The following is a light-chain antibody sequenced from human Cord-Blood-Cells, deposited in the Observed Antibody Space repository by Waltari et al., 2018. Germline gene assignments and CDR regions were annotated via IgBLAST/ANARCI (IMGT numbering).Light chain of an antibody. CDR2: QDS. J-gene: IGLJ1*01. Sequence: SYALTPPPSLSVSPGQTASITCSGDKLGDKYACWYQQKPGQSPVLVIYQDSKRPSGIPERFSGSNSGNTATLTISGTQAMDEADYYCQAWDSSTDVFGTGTKVTVL. CDR3: QAWDSSTDV. V-gene: IGLV3-1*01. CDR1: KLGDKY.